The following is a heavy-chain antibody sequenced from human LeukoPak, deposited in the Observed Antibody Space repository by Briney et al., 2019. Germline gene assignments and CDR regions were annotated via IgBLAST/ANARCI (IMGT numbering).Heavy chain of an antibody. CDR2: FDPEDGET. D-gene: IGHD5-24*01. V-gene: IGHV1-24*01. CDR3: VTDPYTTTDDNNFAPQGAY. CDR1: GYTLSKLS. J-gene: IGHJ4*02. Sequence: ASVKVSCKAPGYTLSKLSIHWVRQPSGKGLEWMGAFDPEDGETIYAQEFQGRATMTADTSADTAYMELSSLTSDDTAVYYCVTDPYTTTDDNNFAPQGAYWGQGTLVTVSS.